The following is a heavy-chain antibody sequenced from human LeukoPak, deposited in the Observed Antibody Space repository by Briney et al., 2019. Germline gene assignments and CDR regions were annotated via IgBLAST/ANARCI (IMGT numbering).Heavy chain of an antibody. CDR1: GFTFSSNT. CDR3: ARGSRDCANGVCYAFDI. Sequence: TGGSLRLSCAASGFTFSSNTMNWVRQAPGKGLEWVSSISSSSSYIYHADSVKGRFTISRDNAKKSLYLQMNSLRAEDTAVYYCARGSRDCANGVCYAFDIWGQGTVVIVSS. J-gene: IGHJ3*02. CDR2: ISSSSSYI. D-gene: IGHD2-8*01. V-gene: IGHV3-21*01.